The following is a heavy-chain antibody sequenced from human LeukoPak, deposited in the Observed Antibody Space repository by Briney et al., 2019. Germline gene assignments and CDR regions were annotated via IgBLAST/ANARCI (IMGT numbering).Heavy chain of an antibody. Sequence: ASVKVSCKASGGTFSSYAISWVRQAPGQGLEWMGVIIPIFGTANYAQKFQGRVTITADESTSTAYMELSSLRSEDTAVYYCARGRGGWAAAGNYWFDPWGQGTLVTVSS. D-gene: IGHD6-13*01. J-gene: IGHJ5*02. V-gene: IGHV1-69*13. CDR3: ARGRGGWAAAGNYWFDP. CDR2: IIPIFGTA. CDR1: GGTFSSYA.